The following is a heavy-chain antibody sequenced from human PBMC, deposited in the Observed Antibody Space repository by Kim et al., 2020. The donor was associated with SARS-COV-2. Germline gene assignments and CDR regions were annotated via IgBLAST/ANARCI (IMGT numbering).Heavy chain of an antibody. Sequence: HNQSIKSRVSISVDTSKNQFSLKLSSVTAADTAVYYCARLLWFGELYDYWGQGTLVTVSS. V-gene: IGHV4-39*01. J-gene: IGHJ4*02. D-gene: IGHD3-10*01. CDR3: ARLLWFGELYDY.